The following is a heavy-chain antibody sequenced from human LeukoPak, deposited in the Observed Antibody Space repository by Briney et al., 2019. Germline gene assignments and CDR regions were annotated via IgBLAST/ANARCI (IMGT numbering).Heavy chain of an antibody. V-gene: IGHV4-30-4*01. CDR3: ARAPRALRYFDWSPGPFDY. Sequence: ASQTPSLTCTVSGGSISSGDYYWSWIRQPPGKGLEWIGYIYYSGSTYYNPSLKSRVTISVDTSKNQFSLKLSSVTAADTAVYYCARAPRALRYFDWSPGPFDYWGQGTLVTVSS. D-gene: IGHD3-9*01. CDR1: GGSISSGDYY. CDR2: IYYSGST. J-gene: IGHJ4*02.